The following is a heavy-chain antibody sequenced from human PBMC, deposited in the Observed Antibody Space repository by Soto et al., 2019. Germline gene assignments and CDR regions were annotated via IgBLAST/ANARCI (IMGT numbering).Heavy chain of an antibody. CDR2: ISYDGSNK. J-gene: IGHJ5*02. V-gene: IGHV3-30-3*01. D-gene: IGHD3-10*01. Sequence: QVQLVESGGGVVQPGRSLRLSCAASGFTFSSYAMHWVRQAPGKGLEWVAVISYDGSNKYYADSVKGRFTISRDNSKNTLYLQMNSLRADDTAVYYCARGGGNAYYGSGTEAGFDPWGQGTLVTVSS. CDR3: ARGGGNAYYGSGTEAGFDP. CDR1: GFTFSSYA.